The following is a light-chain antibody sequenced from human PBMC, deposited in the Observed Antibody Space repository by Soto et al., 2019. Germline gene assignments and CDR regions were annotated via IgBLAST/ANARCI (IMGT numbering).Light chain of an antibody. Sequence: EVVLTQSPGTLALSRGEGATLACRASQSVSNNYLAWYQQKPGQAPRLLLYGASNRATGIPDRFSGGGSGTDFTLTISRLEPEDFAVYYCQQFRSYPLTFGGGTKV. CDR3: QQFRSYPLT. V-gene: IGKV3-20*01. CDR2: GAS. J-gene: IGKJ4*01. CDR1: QSVSNNY.